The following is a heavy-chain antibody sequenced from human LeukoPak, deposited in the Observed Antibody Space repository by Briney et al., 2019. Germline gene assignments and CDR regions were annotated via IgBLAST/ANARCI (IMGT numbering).Heavy chain of an antibody. Sequence: SGPALVKPTQTLTLTGTFSGFSLSTSGMCVSWIRQPPGKALEWLARIDWDGDKYYNTSLKTRLTISKDTSKNQVVLIMTNMDPVDTATYYCARIFGSRYYFDNWGQGTLVTVSS. J-gene: IGHJ4*02. D-gene: IGHD3-3*01. CDR3: ARIFGSRYYFDN. CDR1: GFSLSTSGMC. V-gene: IGHV2-70*11. CDR2: IDWDGDK.